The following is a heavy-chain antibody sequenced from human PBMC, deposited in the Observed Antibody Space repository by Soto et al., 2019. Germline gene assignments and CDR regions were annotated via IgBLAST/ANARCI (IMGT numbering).Heavy chain of an antibody. CDR2: IGFAGDT. Sequence: EVQLVESGGGLVQPGGSLRLSCAASGFSFGNYDMHWVRQTPGKGLEWVSGIGFAGDTYYPASVKGRFTVSRENTQNSXWLQMDSLRVGDTAVYYCTRGIWFGQLLPRRYFDSWGQGALVTVSS. J-gene: IGHJ4*02. V-gene: IGHV3-13*04. CDR3: TRGIWFGQLLPRRYFDS. CDR1: GFSFGNYD. D-gene: IGHD3-10*01.